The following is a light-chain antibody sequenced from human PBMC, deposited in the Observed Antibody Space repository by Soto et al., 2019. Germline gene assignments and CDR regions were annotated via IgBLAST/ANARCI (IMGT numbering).Light chain of an antibody. CDR2: DAS. V-gene: IGKV3-11*01. CDR3: QQRSNWPPIT. Sequence: EIVLTQYPATLSLSPGERATLSCRASQSVSSYLAWYQQKPGQAPRLLIYDASNRATGIPARFSGSGSGTDFTLTISSLEPEDFAVYYGQQRSNWPPITFGQGTRLEIK. CDR1: QSVSSY. J-gene: IGKJ5*01.